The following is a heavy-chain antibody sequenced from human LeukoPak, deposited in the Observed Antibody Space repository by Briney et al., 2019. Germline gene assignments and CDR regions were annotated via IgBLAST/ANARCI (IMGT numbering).Heavy chain of an antibody. Sequence: ASVKVSCKTSGYTFTNYYVHWVRQAPGQGLEWMGYIVPDSGGADYDQKFQGRVTMTRDKSISTVYMELSSLRSDDTAVYYCARDFGDSSSWYRSNWFDPWGQGTLVTVSS. D-gene: IGHD6-13*01. CDR2: IVPDSGGA. V-gene: IGHV1-2*02. CDR1: GYTFTNYY. J-gene: IGHJ5*02. CDR3: ARDFGDSSSWYRSNWFDP.